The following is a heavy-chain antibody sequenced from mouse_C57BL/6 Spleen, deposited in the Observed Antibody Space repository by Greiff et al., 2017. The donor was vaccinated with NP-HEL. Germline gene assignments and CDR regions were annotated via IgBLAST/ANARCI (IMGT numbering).Heavy chain of an antibody. CDR3: ARGAITAVESWCFDV. D-gene: IGHD1-1*01. CDR2: IDPSDGYT. Sequence: VQLKQPGAELVKPGASVKLSCKASGYTFTSYWMQWVKQRPGQGLEWIGEIDPSDGYTNYNQKFKGKATLTVDKSSSTAYMQLSSLTSEDSAVYFWARGAITAVESWCFDVWGKGTPVTVSS. J-gene: IGHJ1*03. CDR1: GYTFTSYW. V-gene: IGHV1-50*01.